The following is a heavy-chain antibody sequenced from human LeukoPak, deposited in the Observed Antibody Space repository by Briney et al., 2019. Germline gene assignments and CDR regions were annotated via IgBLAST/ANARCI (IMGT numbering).Heavy chain of an antibody. D-gene: IGHD1-26*01. CDR1: GGSFSGYY. V-gene: IGHV4-34*01. CDR3: ARAVGATSDYYYGMDV. CDR2: INHSGST. J-gene: IGHJ6*02. Sequence: SETPSLTCAVYGGSFSGYYWSWIRQPPGKGLEWIGEINHSGSTNYNPSLKSRVTISVDTSKNQFSLKLSSVTAADTAVYYCARAVGATSDYYYGMDVWGQGTTVTVSS.